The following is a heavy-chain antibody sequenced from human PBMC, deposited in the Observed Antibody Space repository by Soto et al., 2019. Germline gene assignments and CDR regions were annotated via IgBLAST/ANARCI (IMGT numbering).Heavy chain of an antibody. CDR1: GFHFSSYS. CDR3: ARDGYCSSTSCYPVLNYYYYGMDV. CDR2: ISSSSSYI. V-gene: IGHV3-21*01. D-gene: IGHD2-2*03. Sequence: PGGPLRLPCPASGFHFSSYSRNLVRPAPGKGLESVSSISSSSSYIYYADSVKGRFTISRDNAKNSLYLQMNSLRAEDTAVYYCARDGYCSSTSCYPVLNYYYYGMDVWGQGKTVTVS. J-gene: IGHJ6*02.